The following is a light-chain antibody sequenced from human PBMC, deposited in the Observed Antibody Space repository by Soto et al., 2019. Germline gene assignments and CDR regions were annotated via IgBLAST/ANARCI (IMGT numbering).Light chain of an antibody. Sequence: DIVVTQSPGTLSLSPGERATLSCRASQSVSSSYLAWYQQKPGQAPRLLIYAASSGATGIPDRFSGSGSGTDFTLTINRLEPEDFVVYYCQYYGNSRITFGQGTRLEIK. CDR3: QYYGNSRIT. CDR2: AAS. CDR1: QSVSSSY. V-gene: IGKV3-20*01. J-gene: IGKJ5*01.